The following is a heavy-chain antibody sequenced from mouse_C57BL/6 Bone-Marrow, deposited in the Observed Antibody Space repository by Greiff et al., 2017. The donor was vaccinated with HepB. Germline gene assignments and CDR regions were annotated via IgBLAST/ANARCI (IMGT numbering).Heavy chain of an antibody. J-gene: IGHJ2*01. CDR1: GYTFTDYY. V-gene: IGHV1-26*01. D-gene: IGHD1-1*01. CDR3: ARRITTVVVDFDY. CDR2: INPNNGGT. Sequence: VQLQQSGPELVKPGASVKISCKASGYTFTDYYMNWVKQSHGKSLEWIGDINPNNGGTSYNQKFKGKATLTVDKSSSTAYMELRSLTSEDSAVYYCARRITTVVVDFDYWGQGTTLTVSS.